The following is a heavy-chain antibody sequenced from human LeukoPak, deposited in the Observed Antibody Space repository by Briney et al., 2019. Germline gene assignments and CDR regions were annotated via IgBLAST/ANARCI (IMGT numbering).Heavy chain of an antibody. V-gene: IGHV3-48*04. Sequence: QTGGSLRLSCAASGFTFSSYSMNWVRQAPGKGLEWVSYISSSSSTIYYADSVKGRFTISRDNAKNSLYLQMNSLRAEDTAVYYCARDWKDTAMVTCDYWGQGTLVTVSS. D-gene: IGHD5-18*01. CDR2: ISSSSSTI. CDR1: GFTFSSYS. J-gene: IGHJ4*02. CDR3: ARDWKDTAMVTCDY.